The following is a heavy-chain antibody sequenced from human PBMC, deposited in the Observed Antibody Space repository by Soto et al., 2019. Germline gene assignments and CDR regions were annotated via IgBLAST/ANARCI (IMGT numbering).Heavy chain of an antibody. D-gene: IGHD5-12*01. V-gene: IGHV4-39*01. CDR2: IYYSGST. CDR3: ARLRRDGYNSRGCFDY. Sequence: QLQLQESGPGLVKPSETLSLTCTVSGGSISSSSYYWGWIRQPPGKGLEWIGSIYYSGSTYYNPSLKSRVTISVDTSKNQFSLKLSSVTAADTAVYYCARLRRDGYNSRGCFDYWGQGTLVTVSS. J-gene: IGHJ4*02. CDR1: GGSISSSSYY.